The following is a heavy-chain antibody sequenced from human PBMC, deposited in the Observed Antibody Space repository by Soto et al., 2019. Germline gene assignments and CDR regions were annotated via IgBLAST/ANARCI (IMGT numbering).Heavy chain of an antibody. CDR3: ASRTGTQYYYMDV. J-gene: IGHJ6*03. Sequence: SETLSLTCNVSGGSISIYFWIWIRQPPGKGLEWIGSTFFSGSTNYNPSLKSRVTMSLDTSKNQFSLKVTSVTAADTAVYYCASRTGTQYYYMDVWGKGTTVTVSS. V-gene: IGHV4-59*08. CDR2: TFFSGST. D-gene: IGHD1-1*01. CDR1: GGSISIYF.